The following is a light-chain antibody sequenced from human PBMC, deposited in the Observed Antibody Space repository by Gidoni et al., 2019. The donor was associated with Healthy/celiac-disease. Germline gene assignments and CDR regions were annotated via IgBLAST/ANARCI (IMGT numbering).Light chain of an antibody. J-gene: IGKJ3*01. CDR1: QSVSSSY. V-gene: IGKV3-20*01. Sequence: IVLSQSPGTLSLSPGERATISCRASQSVSSSYLAWYQQKPGRAPRLLIHGASSRATGIPDRFSGSGSGKDFNRTISRPEPEDFAVYYCQQYGSSVFTFXPXTKVDIK. CDR3: QQYGSSVFT. CDR2: GAS.